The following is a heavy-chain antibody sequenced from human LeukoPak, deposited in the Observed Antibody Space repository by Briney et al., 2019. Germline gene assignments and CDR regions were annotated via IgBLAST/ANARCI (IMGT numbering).Heavy chain of an antibody. V-gene: IGHV3-74*03. Sequence: RGSLRLSCAASGFTFRNHWMHWVRQTPGKGLAWVSRISSDGSSTTYADSVKGRFTISRDNAKNTLYLQMNNLRAEDTAMYYCARDQRVTGRPDIDYWGQGTLVIVSS. J-gene: IGHJ4*02. CDR1: GFTFRNHW. CDR3: ARDQRVTGRPDIDY. CDR2: ISSDGSST. D-gene: IGHD6-6*01.